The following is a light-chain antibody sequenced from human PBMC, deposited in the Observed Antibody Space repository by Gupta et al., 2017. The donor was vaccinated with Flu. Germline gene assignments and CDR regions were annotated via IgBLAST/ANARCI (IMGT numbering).Light chain of an antibody. Sequence: QSVLTQPPSVSGAPGQRVTISCTGSSSNIGAGYDVHWYQQLPGTAPKLLIYGNSNRHSGGTDRFSGSKSGTSASLAITGLQAEEEADYYCQSYDSSRSGPVVFGGGTKLTVL. CDR3: QSYDSSRSGPVV. CDR2: GNS. CDR1: SSNIGAGYD. V-gene: IGLV1-40*01. J-gene: IGLJ2*01.